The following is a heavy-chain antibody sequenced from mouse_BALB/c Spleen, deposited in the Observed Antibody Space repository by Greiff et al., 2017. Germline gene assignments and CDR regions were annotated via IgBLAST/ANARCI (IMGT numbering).Heavy chain of an antibody. J-gene: IGHJ4*01. Sequence: EVQVVESGPSLVKPSQTLSLTCSVTGDSITSGYWNWIRKFPGNKVEYMGYISNSGNTYYNPSLKSRISITRDTSKNQYYLQLNSVTTEDTATYYCAREDYGAMDYWGQGTSVTVSS. D-gene: IGHD1-1*01. CDR3: AREDYGAMDY. CDR1: GDSITSGY. V-gene: IGHV3-8*02. CDR2: ISNSGNT.